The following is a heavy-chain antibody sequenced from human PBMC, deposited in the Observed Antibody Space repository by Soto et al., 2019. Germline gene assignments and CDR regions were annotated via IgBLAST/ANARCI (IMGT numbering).Heavy chain of an antibody. J-gene: IGHJ4*02. CDR3: ARGHAGIFYFDY. CDR2: IYTSGST. V-gene: IGHV4-4*07. CDR1: GGSISSYY. D-gene: IGHD6-13*01. Sequence: QVQLQESGPGLVKPSETLSLTCTVSGGSISSYYWSWIRQPAGKGLEWMGRIYTSGSTNYNPSLKRRVTMSLHTSKNQFSLKLSSVTAADTAVYYCARGHAGIFYFDYWGQGTLVTVSS.